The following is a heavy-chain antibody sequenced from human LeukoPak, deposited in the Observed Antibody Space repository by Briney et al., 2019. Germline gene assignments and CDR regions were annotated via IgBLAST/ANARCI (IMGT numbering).Heavy chain of an antibody. J-gene: IGHJ4*02. CDR3: ARLTSRYSYGTYYFDY. V-gene: IGHV1-46*01. CDR1: GYTFTSYY. D-gene: IGHD5-18*01. CDR2: INPSGGST. Sequence: ASVKVSCKASGYTFTSYYMHWVRQAPGQGLEWMGIINPSGGSTSYAQKFQGRVTMTRDTSTSTVYMELSSLRSEDTAVYYCARLTSRYSYGTYYFDYWGQGTLVTAPS.